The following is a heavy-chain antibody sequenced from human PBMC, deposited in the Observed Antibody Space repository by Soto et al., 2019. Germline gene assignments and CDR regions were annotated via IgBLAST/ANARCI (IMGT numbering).Heavy chain of an antibody. D-gene: IGHD5-12*01. J-gene: IGHJ4*02. Sequence: PSETLSLTCTVSGGSISSYYWSWIRQPPGKGLEWIGYIYYSGSTNYNPSLKSRVTISVDTSKNQFSLKLSSVTAADTAVYYCARFSGYDAIIVFDYWGQGTLVTVSS. CDR2: IYYSGST. CDR3: ARFSGYDAIIVFDY. V-gene: IGHV4-59*01. CDR1: GGSISSYY.